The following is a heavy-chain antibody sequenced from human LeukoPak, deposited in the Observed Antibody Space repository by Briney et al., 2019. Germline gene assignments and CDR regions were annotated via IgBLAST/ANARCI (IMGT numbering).Heavy chain of an antibody. Sequence: ASVMVSCKASGYTFTSYAMNWVRQAPGQGLEWMGWINTNTGNPTYAQGFTGRFVFSLDTSVSTAYLQISSLKAEDTAVYYCARDRPRGDCGGDCYVRFDPWGQGTLVTVSS. V-gene: IGHV7-4-1*02. D-gene: IGHD2-21*02. CDR1: GYTFTSYA. J-gene: IGHJ5*02. CDR3: ARDRPRGDCGGDCYVRFDP. CDR2: INTNTGNP.